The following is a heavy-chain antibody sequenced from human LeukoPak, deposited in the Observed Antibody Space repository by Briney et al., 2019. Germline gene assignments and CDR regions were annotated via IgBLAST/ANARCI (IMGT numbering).Heavy chain of an antibody. CDR1: GFTFSSYW. Sequence: GGSLRLSCAASGFTFSSYWMHWVRQAPGKGLEWVSAISGSGGSTYYADSVKGRFTISRDNSKNTLYLQMNSLRAEDTAVYYCAKGYDFWSGYPFDPWGQGTLVTVSS. CDR2: ISGSGGST. V-gene: IGHV3-23*01. D-gene: IGHD3-3*01. CDR3: AKGYDFWSGYPFDP. J-gene: IGHJ5*02.